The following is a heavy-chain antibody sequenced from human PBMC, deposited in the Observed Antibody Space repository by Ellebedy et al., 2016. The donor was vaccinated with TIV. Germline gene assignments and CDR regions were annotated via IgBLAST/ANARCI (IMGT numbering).Heavy chain of an antibody. CDR1: GYTFSNFW. D-gene: IGHD6-25*01. Sequence: GESLKISCRASGYTFSNFWIGWVRQMPGKGLEWMGIILPGESDARYSPSFRGQVTISVDKSISTSYLQWTSLKASDTAIYYCGYSSGWGSFDLWGQGTLVNVSS. V-gene: IGHV5-51*01. J-gene: IGHJ4*02. CDR3: GYSSGWGSFDL. CDR2: ILPGESDA.